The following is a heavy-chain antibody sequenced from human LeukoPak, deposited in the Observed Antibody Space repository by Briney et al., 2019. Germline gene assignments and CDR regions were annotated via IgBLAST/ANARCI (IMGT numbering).Heavy chain of an antibody. D-gene: IGHD6-6*01. Sequence: GASVKVSCKVSGYTLTELSMYWVRQAPGKGFEWLGGFDPDDGDRVYAQKFQGRVTMTEDSSAETGYMELSSLTSDDTAVYYCTTGWVSNSNAFDIWGQGTLIIVSS. J-gene: IGHJ3*02. V-gene: IGHV1-24*01. CDR3: TTGWVSNSNAFDI. CDR2: FDPDDGDR. CDR1: GYTLTELS.